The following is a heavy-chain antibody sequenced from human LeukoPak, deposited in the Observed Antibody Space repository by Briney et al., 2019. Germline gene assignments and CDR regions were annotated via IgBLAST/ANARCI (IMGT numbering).Heavy chain of an antibody. V-gene: IGHV4-34*01. D-gene: IGHD4-23*01. CDR2: INHSGST. J-gene: IGHJ5*02. Sequence: SETLSLTCAVYGGPFSGYYWSWIRQPPGKGLEWIGEINHSGSTNYNPSLKSRVTISVDTSKNQFSLKLSSVTAADTAVYYCARGLTTVVMNWFDPWGQGTLVTVSS. CDR1: GGPFSGYY. CDR3: ARGLTTVVMNWFDP.